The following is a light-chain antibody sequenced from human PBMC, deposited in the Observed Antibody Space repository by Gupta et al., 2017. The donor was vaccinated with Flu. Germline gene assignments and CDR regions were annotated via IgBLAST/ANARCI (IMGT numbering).Light chain of an antibody. Sequence: PATLSLSPGERAILCSRGRRNVSCFGAWSQQRRGEDPGHIIHVAGKVESGVPARFSGSGSGTEFTLTISSRQPDDFAVYYCQHQSNCPITFGRGTKVEIK. CDR1: RNVSCF. J-gene: IGKJ4*01. V-gene: IGKV3-11*01. CDR2: VAG. CDR3: QHQSNCPIT.